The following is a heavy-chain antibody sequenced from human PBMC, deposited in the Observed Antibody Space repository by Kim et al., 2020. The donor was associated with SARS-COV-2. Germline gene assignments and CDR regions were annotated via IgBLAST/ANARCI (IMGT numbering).Heavy chain of an antibody. Sequence: ASVKVSCKASGYTFTSYDIKWVRQATGQGLEWMGWMNPNSGNTGYAQKFQGRVTMTRNTSISTAYMELSSLRSEDTAVYYCARATNPYCSSTSCYQYSSSTPPFDYWGQGTLVTVSS. D-gene: IGHD2-2*01. V-gene: IGHV1-8*01. CDR2: MNPNSGNT. CDR1: GYTFTSYD. CDR3: ARATNPYCSSTSCYQYSSSTPPFDY. J-gene: IGHJ4*02.